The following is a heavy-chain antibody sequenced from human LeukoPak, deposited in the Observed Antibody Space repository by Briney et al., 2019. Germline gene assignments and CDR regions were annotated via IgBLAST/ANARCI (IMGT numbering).Heavy chain of an antibody. CDR1: GFTFSDYY. Sequence: GGSLRLSCAASGFTFSDYYMSWIRQAPGKGLEWVSYISSSGSTIYYADSVKGRFTISRDNAKNSLYLQMNSLRAEDTAVYYCARMVVAATVYMDVWGKGTTVTVSS. CDR2: ISSSGSTI. D-gene: IGHD2-15*01. CDR3: ARMVVAATVYMDV. J-gene: IGHJ6*03. V-gene: IGHV3-11*04.